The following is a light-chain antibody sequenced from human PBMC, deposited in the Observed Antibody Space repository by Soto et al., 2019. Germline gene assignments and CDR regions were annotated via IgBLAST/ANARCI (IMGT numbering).Light chain of an antibody. CDR2: EVY. CDR3: SSYVDGKIYV. J-gene: IGLJ1*01. CDR1: SSDVGGYNY. Sequence: QSALTQPPSASGSPGQSVTISCTGTSSDVGGYNYVSWYQQHPGKAPKLMIYEVYKRPSGVPDRFSGSKSGNTASLTVSGLQAEDEADYHCSSYVDGKIYVFGYGTNVTV. V-gene: IGLV2-8*01.